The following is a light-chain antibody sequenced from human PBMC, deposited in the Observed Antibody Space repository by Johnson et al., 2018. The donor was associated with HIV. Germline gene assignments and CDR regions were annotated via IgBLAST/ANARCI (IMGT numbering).Light chain of an antibody. CDR3: GIWDASLSPLYV. V-gene: IGLV1-51*02. J-gene: IGLJ1*01. CDR1: ISNIESYF. CDR2: ENN. Sequence: QSVLTQPPSVSAAPGQRVNISCSGNISNIESYFVSWYQQLPGTAPQLLIYENNKRPSGIPDRFSGSKSGAPATLGITALQTGDEADYYCGIWDASLSPLYVFGSGTTITVL.